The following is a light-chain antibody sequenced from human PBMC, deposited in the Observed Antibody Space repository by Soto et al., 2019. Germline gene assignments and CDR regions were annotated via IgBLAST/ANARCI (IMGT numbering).Light chain of an antibody. CDR1: QSISRY. Sequence: DIQMTQSPSSLSASVGDGVTITCRASQSISRYLNWYQQKPGKAPELLIYAASILQSGVPSRFXGSGSGTDFTLTISSLQPEDFATYYCQQSYSTPRLTFGGGTKVEIK. CDR2: AAS. J-gene: IGKJ4*01. CDR3: QQSYSTPRLT. V-gene: IGKV1-39*01.